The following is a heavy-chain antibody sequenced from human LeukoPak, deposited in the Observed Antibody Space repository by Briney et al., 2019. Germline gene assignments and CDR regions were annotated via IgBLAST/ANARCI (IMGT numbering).Heavy chain of an antibody. V-gene: IGHV1-46*01. CDR3: ARESDSGYSSSFNWFDP. D-gene: IGHD6-19*01. CDR1: GYSFTSYY. J-gene: IGHJ5*02. Sequence: ASVMVSCKASGYSFTSYYMHWVRQAPGQGLEWMGIINPSGGSTSYAQKFQGRVTMTRDTSTRTVYVELSSLRSEDTAVYYCARESDSGYSSSFNWFDPWGQGTLVTVSS. CDR2: INPSGGST.